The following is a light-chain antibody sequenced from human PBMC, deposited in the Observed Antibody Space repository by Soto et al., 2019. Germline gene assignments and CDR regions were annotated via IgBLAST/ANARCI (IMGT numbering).Light chain of an antibody. V-gene: IGLV2-8*01. J-gene: IGLJ1*01. CDR3: SSYAGTNTRYL. CDR2: EVN. Sequence: QSVLTQPPSASGSPRQSVTISCTGASSDVGSYNFVSWYQQHPGKAPKLMIYEVNKRPSGVPDRFSGSKSGNTASLTVSGLQAEDEADYYCSSYAGTNTRYLFGSGTKLTVL. CDR1: SSDVGSYNF.